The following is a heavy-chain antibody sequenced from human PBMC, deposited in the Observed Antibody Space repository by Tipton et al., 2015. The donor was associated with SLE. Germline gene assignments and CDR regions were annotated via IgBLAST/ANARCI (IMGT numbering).Heavy chain of an antibody. Sequence: GLVKPSETLSLSCNVSGDSIRTSSFYWGWIRQPPGKGLEWIGSIYYSGSIYYNPSLKSRVTISIDTSKNQFSLKLSSVTAADTAVYYCARNFYGSGSYNSYYYYMDLWGKGTTVPVSS. V-gene: IGHV4-39*01. CDR1: GDSIRTSSFY. J-gene: IGHJ6*03. CDR3: ARNFYGSGSYNSYYYYMDL. D-gene: IGHD3-10*01. CDR2: IYYSGSI.